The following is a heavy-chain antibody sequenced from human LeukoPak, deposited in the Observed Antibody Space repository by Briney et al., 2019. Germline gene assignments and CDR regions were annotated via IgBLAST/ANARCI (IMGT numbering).Heavy chain of an antibody. D-gene: IGHD3-10*01. Sequence: SETLSLTCAVYGGSFSGYYWGWIRQPPGKGLEWIGEINHSGSTNYNPSLKGRVTISVDTSKNQFSLKLSSVTAADTAVYYCARVALRLRGYPFDYWGQGTLVTVSS. CDR2: INHSGST. CDR3: ARVALRLRGYPFDY. CDR1: GGSFSGYY. J-gene: IGHJ4*02. V-gene: IGHV4-34*01.